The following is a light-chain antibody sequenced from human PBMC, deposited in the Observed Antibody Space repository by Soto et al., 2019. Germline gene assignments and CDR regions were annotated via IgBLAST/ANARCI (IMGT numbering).Light chain of an antibody. V-gene: IGLV2-11*01. J-gene: IGLJ3*02. Sequence: QSALTQPRSVSGSPGQSVTISCTGTSSDVGGYNYVSWYQQHPGKAPKLMIYDVSKRPSGVPDRFFGSKSGNTASLTISGRQAEDAADYYCCSYAGDYTWVFGGGTKLNVL. CDR1: SSDVGGYNY. CDR3: CSYAGDYTWV. CDR2: DVS.